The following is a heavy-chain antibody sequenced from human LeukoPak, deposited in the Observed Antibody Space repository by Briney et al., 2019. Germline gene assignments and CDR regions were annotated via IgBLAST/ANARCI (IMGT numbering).Heavy chain of an antibody. CDR1: GFTVSSNY. J-gene: IGHJ4*02. Sequence: GGSLRLSCAASGFTVSSNYMSWVRQAPGKGLEWVSAIYSGGSTYYADSVKGRFTISRDNSKNTVYMQMNSLRAEDTAVYYCAKGRVGASLYYFYHWGQGTPVTVSS. D-gene: IGHD1-26*01. V-gene: IGHV3-66*02. CDR3: AKGRVGASLYYFYH. CDR2: IYSGGST.